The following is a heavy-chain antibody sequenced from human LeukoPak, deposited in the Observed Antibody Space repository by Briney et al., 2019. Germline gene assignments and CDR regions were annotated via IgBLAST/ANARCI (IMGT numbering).Heavy chain of an antibody. CDR3: ARAFGGNSGRYYYYYMDV. CDR2: IYTGGST. Sequence: PSETLSLTCAVSGASISSYYWNWIRQPAGKGLEWIGRIYTGGSTNYSPSLKSRVTMSVDTSKNQFSLKLSSVTAADTAVYYCARAFGGNSGRYYYYYMDVWGKGTTVTVSS. D-gene: IGHD4-23*01. V-gene: IGHV4-4*07. CDR1: GASISSYY. J-gene: IGHJ6*03.